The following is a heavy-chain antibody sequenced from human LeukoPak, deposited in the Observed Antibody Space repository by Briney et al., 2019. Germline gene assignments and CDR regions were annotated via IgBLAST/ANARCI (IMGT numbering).Heavy chain of an antibody. CDR3: AKGNSGWYPNFDY. J-gene: IGHJ4*02. D-gene: IGHD6-19*01. V-gene: IGHV3-66*01. CDR1: GFTVSSNY. Sequence: GGSLRLSCAASGFTVSSNYMSWVRQAPGKGLEWVSVIYSGGSTYYADSVKGRFTISRDNSKNTLYLQMNSLRAEDTAVYYCAKGNSGWYPNFDYWGQGTLVTVSS. CDR2: IYSGGST.